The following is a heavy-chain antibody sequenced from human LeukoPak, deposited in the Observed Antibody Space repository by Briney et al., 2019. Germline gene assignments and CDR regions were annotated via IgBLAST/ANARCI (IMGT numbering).Heavy chain of an antibody. D-gene: IGHD1-7*01. Sequence: GGSLRLSCAASGFTFSSYGMHWVRQAPGKGLEWVAVIWYDGSNKYYADSVKGRFTISRGNSKNTLYLQMNSLRAEDTAVYYCAKDRGMAGTTVDYWGQGTLVTVSS. V-gene: IGHV3-33*06. CDR2: IWYDGSNK. J-gene: IGHJ4*02. CDR1: GFTFSSYG. CDR3: AKDRGMAGTTVDY.